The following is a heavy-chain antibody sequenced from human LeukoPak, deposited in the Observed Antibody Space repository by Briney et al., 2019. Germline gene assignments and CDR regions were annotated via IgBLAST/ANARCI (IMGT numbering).Heavy chain of an antibody. D-gene: IGHD2-2*01. Sequence: GGSLRLSRAASGFTFSSYAMSWVRQAPGKGLEWVSAISGSGGSTYYADSVKGRFTISRDSSKTTLYPQTHSLRAEDTAVYHCSKLRLGHCSSTSCYYFDYWGQGTLVTVSS. J-gene: IGHJ4*02. CDR1: GFTFSSYA. CDR3: SKLRLGHCSSTSCYYFDY. CDR2: ISGSGGST. V-gene: IGHV3-23*01.